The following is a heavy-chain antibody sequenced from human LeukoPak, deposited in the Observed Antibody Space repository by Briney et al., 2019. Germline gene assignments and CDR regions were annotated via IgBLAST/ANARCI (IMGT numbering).Heavy chain of an antibody. CDR1: GFTFSSYA. CDR2: ISGSGGST. J-gene: IGHJ3*02. CDR3: ARDRTITMIVVGDAFDI. D-gene: IGHD3-22*01. Sequence: GGSLRLSCAASGFTFSSYAMSWVRQAPGKGLEWVSAISGSGGSTYYADSVKGRFTISRDNAKNSLYLQMNSLRAEDTALYYCARDRTITMIVVGDAFDIWGQGTMVTVSS. V-gene: IGHV3-23*01.